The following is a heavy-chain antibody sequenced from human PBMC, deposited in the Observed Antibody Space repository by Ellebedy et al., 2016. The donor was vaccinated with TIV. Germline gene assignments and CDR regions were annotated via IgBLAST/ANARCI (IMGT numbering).Heavy chain of an antibody. CDR1: GFTFSSYG. Sequence: GGSLRLXXAASGFTFSSYGMHWVRQAPGKGLEWVAVIWYDGSNKYYADSVKGRFTISRDNSKNTLYLQMNSLRAEDTAVYYCGREPMVRGVIRRGYAMDVWGQGTTVTVSS. J-gene: IGHJ6*02. V-gene: IGHV3-33*01. CDR3: GREPMVRGVIRRGYAMDV. CDR2: IWYDGSNK. D-gene: IGHD3-10*01.